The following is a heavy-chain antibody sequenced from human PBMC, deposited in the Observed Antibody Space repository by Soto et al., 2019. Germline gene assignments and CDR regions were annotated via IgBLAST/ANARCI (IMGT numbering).Heavy chain of an antibody. D-gene: IGHD3-22*01. CDR2: INPNSGGT. CDR3: ARLDDSSGYYFDY. CDR1: GYTFTGYY. V-gene: IGHV1-2*02. J-gene: IGHJ4*02. Sequence: ASVKVSCKASGYTFTGYYMHWVRQAPGQGLEWMGWINPNSGGTTYAQKFQGRVTMTRDTSISTAYMELSRLRSDDTAVYYCARLDDSSGYYFDYWGQGTLVTVSS.